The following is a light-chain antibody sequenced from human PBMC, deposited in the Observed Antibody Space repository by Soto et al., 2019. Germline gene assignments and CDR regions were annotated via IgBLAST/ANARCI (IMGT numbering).Light chain of an antibody. CDR1: SSDVGGYNF. CDR2: EVT. V-gene: IGLV2-8*01. CDR3: CSYAGTVAYV. Sequence: QSVLTQPPSASGSPGQSVTISCTGTSSDVGGYNFVSWYQQYPGKAPKLMIYEVTKRPSGVSNRFSGSKSGDTASLTISGLQAEDEADYFCCSYAGTVAYVFGTGTKVTVL. J-gene: IGLJ1*01.